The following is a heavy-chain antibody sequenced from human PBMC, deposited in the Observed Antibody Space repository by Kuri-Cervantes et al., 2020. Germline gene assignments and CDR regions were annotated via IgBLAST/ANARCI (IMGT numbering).Heavy chain of an antibody. CDR2: IKQDGSEK. Sequence: GESLKISYAASGFTFSSYWMSWVRQAPGKGLEWVANIKQDGSEKYYVDSVKGRFTISRDNAKNSLYLQMNSLRAEDTAVYYCATRILRKYYGEDYWGQGTLVTVSS. CDR1: GFTFSSYW. D-gene: IGHD3-3*01. V-gene: IGHV3-7*01. CDR3: ATRILRKYYGEDY. J-gene: IGHJ4*02.